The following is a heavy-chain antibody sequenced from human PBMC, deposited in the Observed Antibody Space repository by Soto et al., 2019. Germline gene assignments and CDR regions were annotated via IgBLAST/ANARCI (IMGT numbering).Heavy chain of an antibody. CDR1: GGTVNTYA. V-gene: IGHV1-69*19. J-gene: IGHJ4*02. D-gene: IGHD3-10*01. CDR3: AREVQVHTPAFVY. Sequence: QVQLVQSGAEMKKPGSSVKVSCQSSGGTVNTYAMNWVRQAPGQGPEWMGDISPMFGAANYAPKFQGRVTITADESTGTPYMQLSSLTSEDTALYFCAREVQVHTPAFVYWGQGTLVTVSS. CDR2: ISPMFGAA.